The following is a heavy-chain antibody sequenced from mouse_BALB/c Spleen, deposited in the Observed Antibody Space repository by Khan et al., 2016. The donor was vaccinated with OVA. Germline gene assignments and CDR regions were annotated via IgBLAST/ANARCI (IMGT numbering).Heavy chain of an antibody. Sequence: EVHLVESGGDLVKPGGSLKLSCAASGFTFSTYGMSWVRQTPDKRLEWVATVSTGGGYTYSPDSVKGRFTTSSDNAKNTLYLQMSSLKSEDTAMFYCARLAYYYDSEGFAYWGQGTLVTVSA. CDR2: VSTGGGYT. CDR1: GFTFSTYG. V-gene: IGHV5-6*01. CDR3: ARLAYYYDSEGFAY. J-gene: IGHJ3*01. D-gene: IGHD1-1*01.